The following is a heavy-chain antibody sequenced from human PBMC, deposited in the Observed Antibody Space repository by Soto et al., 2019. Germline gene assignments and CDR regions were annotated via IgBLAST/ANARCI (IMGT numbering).Heavy chain of an antibody. V-gene: IGHV4-30-2*01. J-gene: IGHJ4*02. CDR1: GGSISSGGYS. CDR3: ARALTGLFDY. Sequence: LSLTCAVSGGSISSGGYSWSWIRQPPGKGLEWIGYIYHSGSTYYNPSLKSRVTISVDRSKNQFSLKLSSVTAADTAVYYCARALTGLFDYWGQGTLVTVSS. CDR2: IYHSGST.